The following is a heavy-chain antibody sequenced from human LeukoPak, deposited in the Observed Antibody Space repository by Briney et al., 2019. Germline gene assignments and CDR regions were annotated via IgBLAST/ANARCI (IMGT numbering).Heavy chain of an antibody. V-gene: IGHV4-38-2*01. CDR1: GYSISSGYY. Sequence: SETLCLTCAVSGYSISSGYYWGWIRQPPGKGLEWIGSIYHSGSTYYNPSLKSRVTISVDTSKNHFSLKLSSVTAADTAVYYCASGYCTNGVCYEDAFDIWGQGTMVTVSS. D-gene: IGHD2-8*01. J-gene: IGHJ3*02. CDR3: ASGYCTNGVCYEDAFDI. CDR2: IYHSGST.